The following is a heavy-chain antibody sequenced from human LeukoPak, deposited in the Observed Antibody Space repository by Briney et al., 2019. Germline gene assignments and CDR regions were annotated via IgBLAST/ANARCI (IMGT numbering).Heavy chain of an antibody. CDR3: AREMSSVTMIVVVIPLPFDY. V-gene: IGHV3-48*01. J-gene: IGHJ4*02. CDR1: GFTFSSYS. CDR2: ISSSSSTI. Sequence: PGGSLRLSCAASGFTFSSYSMNWVRQAPGKGREWGSYISSSSSTIYYADSVKGRFTIPRDNAKNSLYLQMNSLRAEDTAVYYCAREMSSVTMIVVVIPLPFDYWGQGTLVTVSS. D-gene: IGHD3-22*01.